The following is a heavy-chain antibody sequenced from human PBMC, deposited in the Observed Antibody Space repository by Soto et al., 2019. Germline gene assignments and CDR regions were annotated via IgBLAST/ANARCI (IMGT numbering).Heavy chain of an antibody. Sequence: GGSLRLSCAASGFTFSSYWMSWVRQAPGKGLEWVANIKKDGSEKDYVDPVKGRFTISRDNAKNSLYLQMNSLRAEDTAVYYCASVSSGWYDAFDIWGQGTMVTVSS. D-gene: IGHD6-19*01. CDR2: IKKDGSEK. CDR1: GFTFSSYW. V-gene: IGHV3-7*05. CDR3: ASVSSGWYDAFDI. J-gene: IGHJ3*02.